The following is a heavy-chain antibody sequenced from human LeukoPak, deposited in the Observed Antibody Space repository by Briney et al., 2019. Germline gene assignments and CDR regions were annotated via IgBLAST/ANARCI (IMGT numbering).Heavy chain of an antibody. V-gene: IGHV3-49*04. D-gene: IGHD2-2*01. CDR1: GYTFGGYA. Sequence: GGSLRLSCTASGYTFGGYAMSWVRQAPGKGLEWVGFIRSKLYGGTTEYAASVKGRFTISRDDSKSIAYLQMNSLKTEDTAVYYCTRGGSCSSSSCSPFLNWGQGTLVTASS. J-gene: IGHJ4*02. CDR2: IRSKLYGGTT. CDR3: TRGGSCSSSSCSPFLN.